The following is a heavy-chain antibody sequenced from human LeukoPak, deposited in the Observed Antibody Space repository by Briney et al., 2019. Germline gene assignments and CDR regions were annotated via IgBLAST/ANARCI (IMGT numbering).Heavy chain of an antibody. CDR1: GFTFSSYS. D-gene: IGHD3-10*01. Sequence: GGSLRLSCAASGFTFSSYSMNWVRQAPGKGLEWVSSISSSSSYIYYADSVKGRFTISRDNAKNSLYLQMNSLRAEDTAVYYCARATSGGSGSYYRGENDAFDIWGQGTMVTVSS. CDR3: ARATSGGSGSYYRGENDAFDI. V-gene: IGHV3-21*01. J-gene: IGHJ3*02. CDR2: ISSSSSYI.